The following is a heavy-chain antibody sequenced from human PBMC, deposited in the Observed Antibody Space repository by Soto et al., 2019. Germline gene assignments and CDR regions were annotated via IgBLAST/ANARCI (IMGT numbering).Heavy chain of an antibody. J-gene: IGHJ6*02. Sequence: EVQVLESGGGLVQPGGSLRLSCAASGFSFGDYAMSWVRQAPGKGLEWVSGISGTGSRTSYADSVRGRFTISRDNVNNTLSLQMDSLRAEDTVVYYCARGGRYTYGYGDYSYGMDVWGQGTTVTVSS. CDR3: ARGGRYTYGYGDYSYGMDV. CDR2: ISGTGSRT. CDR1: GFSFGDYA. V-gene: IGHV3-23*01. D-gene: IGHD5-18*01.